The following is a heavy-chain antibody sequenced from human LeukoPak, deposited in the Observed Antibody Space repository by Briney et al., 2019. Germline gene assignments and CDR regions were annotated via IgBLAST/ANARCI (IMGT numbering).Heavy chain of an antibody. CDR1: GFTFGDYA. V-gene: IGHV3-49*04. D-gene: IGHD3-3*01. J-gene: IGHJ4*02. CDR2: IRSKAYGGTT. CDR3: TSTYYDFWSGEH. Sequence: PGGSLRLSCTASGFTFGDYAMSWVPQAPGQGLEWGGFIRSKAYGGTTEYAASVKGRFTISRDDSKSIAYLQMNSLKTEDTAVYYCTSTYYDFWSGEHWGQGTLVTVSS.